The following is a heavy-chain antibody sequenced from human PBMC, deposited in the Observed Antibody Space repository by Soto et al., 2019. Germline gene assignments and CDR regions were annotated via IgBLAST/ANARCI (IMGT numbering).Heavy chain of an antibody. Sequence: GGSLRLSCAASGFTFSYYSMSWVRQAPGKGLEWISYISTDGSTIYYADSVRGRFTISRDNAKNSLYLQMNSLRAVDTAVYSCARLVCDSTSCTSHYFDNWGQGTPVTVSS. D-gene: IGHD6-13*01. J-gene: IGHJ4*02. CDR2: ISTDGSTI. CDR3: ARLVCDSTSCTSHYFDN. V-gene: IGHV3-48*01. CDR1: GFTFSYYS.